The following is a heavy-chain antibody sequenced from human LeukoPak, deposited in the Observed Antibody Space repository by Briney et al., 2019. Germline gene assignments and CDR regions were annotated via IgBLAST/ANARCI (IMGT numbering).Heavy chain of an antibody. J-gene: IGHJ4*02. Sequence: ASVKVSCKAPGYTFTSYDINWVRQATGQGLEWMGWMNPNSGNTGYAQKFQGRVTMTRNTSISTAYMELSSLRSEDTAVYYCARVRYDFWSGYYRRHYFDYWGQGTLVTVSS. CDR2: MNPNSGNT. CDR1: GYTFTSYD. CDR3: ARVRYDFWSGYYRRHYFDY. D-gene: IGHD3-3*01. V-gene: IGHV1-8*01.